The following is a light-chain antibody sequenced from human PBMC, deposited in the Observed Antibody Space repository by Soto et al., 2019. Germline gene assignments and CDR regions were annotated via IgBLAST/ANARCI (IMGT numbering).Light chain of an antibody. V-gene: IGLV3-25*03. CDR2: KDS. J-gene: IGLJ2*01. Sequence: SYELTQPPSVSVSPGQTARITCSGDALPKPYAYWYQQKPGQAPVLVIYKDSERPSGIPERFSGSSSGTTVTLTISGVQAEDEADYYCQSADSSGTYQVFGGGTKVTVL. CDR3: QSADSSGTYQV. CDR1: ALPKPY.